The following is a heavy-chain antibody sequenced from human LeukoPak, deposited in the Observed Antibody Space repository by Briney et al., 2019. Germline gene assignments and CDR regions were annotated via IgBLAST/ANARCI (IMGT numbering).Heavy chain of an antibody. D-gene: IGHD5-12*01. CDR1: GYTFTGFY. J-gene: IGHJ4*02. CDR3: ARSPGGYGYDFDY. Sequence: GASVKVSCTASGYTFTGFYMHWVRQAPGQGLEWMGWISPNSGATTYAQKFQGRVTMTRDTSISTAYMDLSSLRSDDTAVYYCARSPGGYGYDFDYWGQGTLVTVSS. CDR2: ISPNSGAT. V-gene: IGHV1-2*02.